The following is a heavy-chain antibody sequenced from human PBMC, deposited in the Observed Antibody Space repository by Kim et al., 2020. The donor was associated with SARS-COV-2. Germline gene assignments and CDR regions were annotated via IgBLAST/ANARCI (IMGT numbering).Heavy chain of an antibody. V-gene: IGHV1-3*01. CDR2: INAGNGNT. CDR1: GYTFTSYA. D-gene: IGHD3-10*01. Sequence: ASVKVSCKASGYTFTSYAMHWVRQAPGQRLEWMGWINAGNGNTKYSQKFQGRVTITRDTSASTAYMELSSLRSEDTAVYYWARDLMVRGVIITGPSTRYGMDVWGQGTTVTVSS. J-gene: IGHJ6*02. CDR3: ARDLMVRGVIITGPSTRYGMDV.